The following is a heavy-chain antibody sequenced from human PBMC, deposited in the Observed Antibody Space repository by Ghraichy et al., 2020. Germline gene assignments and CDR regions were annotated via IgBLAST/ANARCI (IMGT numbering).Heavy chain of an antibody. CDR2: ITASDGST. V-gene: IGHV3-23*01. Sequence: ESLNISCAASGFRFNNFAINWVRQAPGKGLEWVSTITASDGSTYYSDSVKGRFTVSRDNSKNTLFLQMNSLRPEDTAAYYCAKTLGPLFGGHVDFWGQGTRVTVSS. J-gene: IGHJ4*02. CDR1: GFRFNNFA. D-gene: IGHD3-10*02. CDR3: AKTLGPLFGGHVDF.